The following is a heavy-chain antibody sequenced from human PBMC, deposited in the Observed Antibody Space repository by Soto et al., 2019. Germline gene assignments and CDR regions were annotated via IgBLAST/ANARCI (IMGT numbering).Heavy chain of an antibody. CDR1: GFTFTNAW. CDR3: TTGPNLRPLAAFDI. CDR2: IKSKSDGGTI. V-gene: IGHV3-15*01. J-gene: IGHJ3*02. Sequence: VQLVESGGGLVKPGGSLRLSCVASGFTFTNAWMTWVRQGPGKGLEWVGRIKSKSDGGTIDYAAPVKGRFTISRDDSKNTLYLQMNSLKTEDTAVYYCTTGPNLRPLAAFDIWGQGTVVTVSS.